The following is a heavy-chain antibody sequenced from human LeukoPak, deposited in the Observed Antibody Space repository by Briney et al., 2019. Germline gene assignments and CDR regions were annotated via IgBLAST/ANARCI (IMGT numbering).Heavy chain of an antibody. Sequence: PETLSLTCTVSGGSISSYYWSWIRQPAGKGLEWIGRIYTSGSTNYNPSLKSRVTMSVDTSKNQFSLKLSSVTAADTAVYYCARVVGVLWLDYMDVWGKGTTVTISS. D-gene: IGHD3-10*01. J-gene: IGHJ6*03. V-gene: IGHV4-4*07. CDR1: GGSISSYY. CDR3: ARVVGVLWLDYMDV. CDR2: IYTSGST.